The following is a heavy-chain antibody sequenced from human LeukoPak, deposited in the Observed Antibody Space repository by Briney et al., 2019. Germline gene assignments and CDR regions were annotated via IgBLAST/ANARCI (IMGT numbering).Heavy chain of an antibody. CDR1: GGSISSGTYY. CDR3: ARESGAFSPFGF. CDR2: IYYSGST. V-gene: IGHV4-39*07. Sequence: SETLSLTCIVSGGSISSGTYYWGWIRQPPGKGLEWIWSIYYSGSTYYNPSLKSRVSMSIDKSKNQLSLKLTSVTAADTAMYYCARESGAFSPFGFWGQGTLVTVS. D-gene: IGHD1-26*01. J-gene: IGHJ4*02.